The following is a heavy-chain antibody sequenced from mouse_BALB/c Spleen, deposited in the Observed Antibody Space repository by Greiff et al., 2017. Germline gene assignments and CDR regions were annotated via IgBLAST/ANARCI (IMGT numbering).Heavy chain of an antibody. CDR3: TRDDYDSFAY. V-gene: IGHV5-6-4*01. J-gene: IGHJ3*01. D-gene: IGHD2-4*01. Sequence: EVQRVESGGGLVKPGGSLKLSCAASGFTFSSFTMSWVRQTPEKRLEWVATISSGGSYTYYPDSVRGRFTISSDNAKNTLYLQMSSLKSEDTAMYYCTRDDYDSFAYWGQGTLVTVSA. CDR1: GFTFSSFT. CDR2: ISSGGSYT.